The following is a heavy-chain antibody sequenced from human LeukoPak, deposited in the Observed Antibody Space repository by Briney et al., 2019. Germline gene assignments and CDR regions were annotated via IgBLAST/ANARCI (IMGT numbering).Heavy chain of an antibody. CDR3: ASRKLGNDY. CDR1: GGSIFSSGYY. J-gene: IGHJ4*02. V-gene: IGHV4-39*07. Sequence: ASETLSLTCTVSGGSIFSSGYYWVWIRQPPGKGLEWIGEINHSGSTNYNPSLKSRVTISADTYKNQFSLKLISVTAADTAVYYCASRKLGNDYWGQGTLVTVSS. D-gene: IGHD7-27*01. CDR2: INHSGST.